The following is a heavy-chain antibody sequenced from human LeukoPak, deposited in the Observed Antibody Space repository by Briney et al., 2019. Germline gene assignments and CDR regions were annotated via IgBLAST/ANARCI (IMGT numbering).Heavy chain of an antibody. CDR1: GGSISSYY. J-gene: IGHJ4*02. CDR3: ARGVYIAAAQYGY. D-gene: IGHD6-13*01. Sequence: SETLSLTCTVSGGSISSYYWSWIRQPPGKGLEWIGYVYYSGSTNYNPSLKSRVTISVDSSKNQFSLKLSSVTAADTAVYYCARGVYIAAAQYGYWGQGTLVTVSS. V-gene: IGHV4-59*01. CDR2: VYYSGST.